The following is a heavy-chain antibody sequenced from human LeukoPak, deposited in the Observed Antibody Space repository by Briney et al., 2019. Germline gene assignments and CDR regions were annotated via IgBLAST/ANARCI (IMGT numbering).Heavy chain of an antibody. D-gene: IGHD1-26*01. CDR3: ARDRGGSYPNWFDP. V-gene: IGHV3-21*01. CDR2: ISSSGSYI. J-gene: IGHJ5*02. CDR1: GFTFSSYS. Sequence: GGSLRLSCAASGFTFSSYSMNWVRQAPGKGLEWVSSISSSGSYIYYADSVKGRFTISRDNAKNSLYLQMNSLRAKDTAVYYCARDRGGSYPNWFDPWGQGTLVTVSS.